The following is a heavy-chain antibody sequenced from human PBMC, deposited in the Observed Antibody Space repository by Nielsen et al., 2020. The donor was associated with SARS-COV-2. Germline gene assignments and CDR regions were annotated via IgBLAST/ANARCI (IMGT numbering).Heavy chain of an antibody. V-gene: IGHV3-66*01. J-gene: IGHJ4*02. CDR2: LYSGGSI. CDR1: GFIVSANY. Sequence: GGSLRLSCAASGFIVSANYVSWVRPAPGEGLEWVSALYSGGSIDYADSVKGRFTISRDNSKNTLYLQMNSLRAEDPAVYYCATIGARELDYWGQGTLVTVSS. CDR3: ATIGARELDY. D-gene: IGHD6-6*01.